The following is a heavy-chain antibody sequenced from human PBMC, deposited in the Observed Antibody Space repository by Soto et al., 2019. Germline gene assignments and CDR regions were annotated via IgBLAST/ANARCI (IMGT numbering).Heavy chain of an antibody. CDR3: ASRERVDAVDD. CDR2: IIPILNSP. J-gene: IGHJ3*01. CDR1: GGNRISQT. V-gene: IGHV1-69*01. Sequence: QVKLVQSGAEVKRHGTSVKVSCKAPGGNRISQTVRWVLQAPGQGLEWMGGIIPILNSPNYAQKFQDRLTIIADASTSTTYMELSSLRSDDAAVYYCASRERVDAVDDWGQGTLGNDSS. D-gene: IGHD1-26*01.